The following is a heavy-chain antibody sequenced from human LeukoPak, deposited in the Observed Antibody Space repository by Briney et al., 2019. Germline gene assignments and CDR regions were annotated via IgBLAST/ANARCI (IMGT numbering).Heavy chain of an antibody. D-gene: IGHD3-22*01. V-gene: IGHV5-51*01. CDR2: IFPGDSDT. Sequence: GESLKISCKTPGFTFTTHWIAWVRQMPGEGLELMGIIFPGDSDTNYSPSFRGQVTISADKSSNTAYLQWSSLKASDTAMFYCARHTLLYSHDTSGYYDIDYWGQGTLVTVSS. CDR3: ARHTLLYSHDTSGYYDIDY. J-gene: IGHJ4*02. CDR1: GFTFTTHW.